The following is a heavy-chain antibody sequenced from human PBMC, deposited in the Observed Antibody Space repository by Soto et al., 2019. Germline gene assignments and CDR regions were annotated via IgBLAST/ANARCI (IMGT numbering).Heavy chain of an antibody. CDR1: GYTFTSFG. Sequence: QVQLVQSGAEVKKPGASVKVSCKASGYTFTSFGISWVRQAPGQGLELMGWISAYNGNTNYAENLQGRVTLTTDTSTSAACEVLRSLRTDETDEYAVARDHRGGTAAFAIWGQGKMVTVSS. CDR3: ARDHRGGTAAFAI. J-gene: IGHJ3*02. D-gene: IGHD2-15*01. CDR2: ISAYNGNT. V-gene: IGHV1-18*01.